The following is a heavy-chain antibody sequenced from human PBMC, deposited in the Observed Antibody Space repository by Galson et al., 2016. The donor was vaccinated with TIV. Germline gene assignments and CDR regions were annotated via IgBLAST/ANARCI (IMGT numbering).Heavy chain of an antibody. Sequence: SLRLSCAASGFTFSDYAMSWVRQAPGKGLEWLSVISAKYDNAKYADSVKGRFTISRDNSKSTLYLQLDSLRADDTAIYYCGRQVRFGFEGIVVAGTSRGRIDLWGQGTLVTVSS. CDR3: GRQVRFGFEGIVVAGTSRGRIDL. CDR1: GFTFSDYA. CDR2: ISAKYDNA. J-gene: IGHJ5*02. V-gene: IGHV3-23*01. D-gene: IGHD6-19*01.